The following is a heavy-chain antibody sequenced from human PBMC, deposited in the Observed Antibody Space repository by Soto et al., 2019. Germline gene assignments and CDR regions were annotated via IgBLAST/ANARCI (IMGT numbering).Heavy chain of an antibody. D-gene: IGHD3-9*01. V-gene: IGHV3-33*01. CDR3: ARLYYYNLSAGYYYYIDV. J-gene: IGHJ6*03. Sequence: GGSLRLSCAASGFTFSSYGMHWVRQAPGKGLEWVAVIWYDGSNKYYADSVKGRFTISRDNSKNTLYLQMNSLRAEDTAVYYCARLYYYNLSAGYYYYIDVWGKGTSVTVSS. CDR2: IWYDGSNK. CDR1: GFTFSSYG.